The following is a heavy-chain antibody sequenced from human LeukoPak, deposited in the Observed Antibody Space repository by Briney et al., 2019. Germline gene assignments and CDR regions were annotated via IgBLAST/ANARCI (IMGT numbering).Heavy chain of an antibody. D-gene: IGHD6-13*01. J-gene: IGHJ6*03. Sequence: PSETLSLTCTVSGGSISSSSYYWGWIRQPPGNGLEWIGSIYYSGSTYYNPSLKSRVTISVDTSKNQFSLKLSSVTAADTAVYYCARGVYSSSWYVNYYYYMDVWGKGTTVTVSS. CDR2: IYYSGST. CDR3: ARGVYSSSWYVNYYYYMDV. CDR1: GGSISSSSYY. V-gene: IGHV4-39*07.